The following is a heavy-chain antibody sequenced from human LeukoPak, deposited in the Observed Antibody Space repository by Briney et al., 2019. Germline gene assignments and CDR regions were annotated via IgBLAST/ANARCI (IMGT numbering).Heavy chain of an antibody. D-gene: IGHD7-27*01. CDR1: GFTFSSYA. Sequence: GGSLRLSCGASGFTFSSYAMHWVRQAPGKGLEWVAVISYDGSNKYYADSVKGRFTISRDNSKNTLYLQMNSLRAEDTGVYHCTTGNWGSFSFWGQGTLVTVSS. V-gene: IGHV3-30-3*01. CDR3: TTGNWGSFSF. CDR2: ISYDGSNK. J-gene: IGHJ4*02.